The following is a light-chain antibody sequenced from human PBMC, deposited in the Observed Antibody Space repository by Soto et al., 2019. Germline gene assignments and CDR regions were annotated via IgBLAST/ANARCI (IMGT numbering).Light chain of an antibody. J-gene: IGKJ1*01. Sequence: ENVLTQSPGTLSLSPGERATLSCRASQSVSNNYLAWYHRKPGQTPNLLIYGASTRATGIPARFSGSGSGTEFTLTISSLQSEDFAVYFCQQYNDWPQTFGQGTKVDI. CDR2: GAS. V-gene: IGKV3-15*01. CDR1: QSVSNN. CDR3: QQYNDWPQT.